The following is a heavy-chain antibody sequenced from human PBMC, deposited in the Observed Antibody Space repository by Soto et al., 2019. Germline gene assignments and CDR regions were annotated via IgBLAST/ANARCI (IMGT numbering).Heavy chain of an antibody. D-gene: IGHD2-8*01. CDR3: ARLKGYCTNGVCSSYYYYYYMDV. V-gene: IGHV5-51*01. CDR1: GYSFTSYW. J-gene: IGHJ6*03. CDR2: IYPGDSDT. Sequence: GESLKISCKGSGYSFTSYWIGWVRQMPGKGLEWMGIIYPGDSDTRYSPSFQGQVTISADKSISTAYLQWSSLKASDTAMYYCARLKGYCTNGVCSSYYYYYYMDVWGKGTTVTVSS.